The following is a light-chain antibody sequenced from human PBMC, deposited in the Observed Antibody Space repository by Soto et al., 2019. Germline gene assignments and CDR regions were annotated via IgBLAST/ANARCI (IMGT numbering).Light chain of an antibody. Sequence: DIVMTQTPLSLSVTPGQSASISCKSTQSLLHSDGKTYLCWYLQKPGQPPQPLMYELSNRFSGGPVRFRGGGSGTDFTLTIGRVEAEDVGVYYCLQGLQLPITFGQGTRLDI. CDR3: LQGLQLPIT. J-gene: IGKJ5*01. CDR1: QSLLHSDGKTY. V-gene: IGKV2D-29*01. CDR2: ELS.